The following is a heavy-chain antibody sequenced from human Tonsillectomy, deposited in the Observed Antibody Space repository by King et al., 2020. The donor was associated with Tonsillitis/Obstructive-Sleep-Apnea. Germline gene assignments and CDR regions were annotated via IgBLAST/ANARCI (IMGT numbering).Heavy chain of an antibody. CDR1: GGSISSYY. CDR2: IYTSGST. V-gene: IGHV4-4*07. Sequence: QLQESGPGLVKPSETLSLTCTVSGGSISSYYWTWLRQPAGKGLEWIGRIYTSGSTNYNPSLKSRVTMSVDTSKNQFSLKLSSVTAADTAVYYCARDLVRGVTYWNFDLWGRGTLVTVSS. J-gene: IGHJ2*01. CDR3: ARDLVRGVTYWNFDL. D-gene: IGHD3-10*01.